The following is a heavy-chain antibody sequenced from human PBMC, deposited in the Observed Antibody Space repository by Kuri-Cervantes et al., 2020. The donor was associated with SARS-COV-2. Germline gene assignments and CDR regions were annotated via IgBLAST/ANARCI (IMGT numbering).Heavy chain of an antibody. CDR1: GFTFSGYS. D-gene: IGHD3-10*01. Sequence: GGSLRHSCAASGFTFSGYSMNWVRQAPGKGLEWVSSISSSSSYIYYADSVKGRFTISRDNAKNSLYLQMNSLRAEDTAVYYCARDRPSNYYGSGSSLDAFDIWGQGTMVTVSS. J-gene: IGHJ3*02. CDR3: ARDRPSNYYGSGSSLDAFDI. CDR2: ISSSSSYI. V-gene: IGHV3-21*01.